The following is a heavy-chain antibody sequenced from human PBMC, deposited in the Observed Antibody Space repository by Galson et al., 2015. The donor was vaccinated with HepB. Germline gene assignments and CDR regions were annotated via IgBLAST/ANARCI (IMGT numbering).Heavy chain of an antibody. CDR3: ARTPYYYDSSGYSYAFDI. J-gene: IGHJ3*02. CDR1: GGSISSYY. CDR2: IYTSGST. V-gene: IGHV4-4*07. Sequence: SETLSLTCTVSGGSISSYYWSWIRQPAGKGLEWIGRIYTSGSTNYNPSLKSRVTMSVDTSKNQFSLKLSSVTAADTAVYYCARTPYYYDSSGYSYAFDIWGQGTMVTVSS. D-gene: IGHD3-22*01.